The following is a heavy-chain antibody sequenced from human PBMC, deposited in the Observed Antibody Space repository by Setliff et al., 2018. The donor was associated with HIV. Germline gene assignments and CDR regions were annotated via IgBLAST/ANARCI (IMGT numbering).Heavy chain of an antibody. V-gene: IGHV1-46*01. D-gene: IGHD6-13*01. CDR3: VKEYHTTATDTRVANYFDY. CDR2: INPSDGTT. CDR1: GYTFTSCF. Sequence: GASVKVSCKASGYTFTSCFMHWVRQAPGQGLEYMGIINPSDGTTDYTQKFQDRVTMTSDTSTSTVYMELRSLRFEDTAIYYCVKEYHTTATDTRVANYFDYWGQGTLVTVSS. J-gene: IGHJ4*02.